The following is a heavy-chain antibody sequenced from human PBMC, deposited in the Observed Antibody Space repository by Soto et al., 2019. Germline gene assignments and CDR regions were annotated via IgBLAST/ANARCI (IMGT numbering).Heavy chain of an antibody. Sequence: PGGSLRLSCAASGFTFSSYAMHWVRQSPGKGLEWVAVISYDGSNKYYADSVKGRFTISRDNSKNTLYLQMNSLRAEDTAVYYCARDRVQLWLRSSYYYGMDVWGQGTTVTV. D-gene: IGHD5-18*01. CDR3: ARDRVQLWLRSSYYYGMDV. V-gene: IGHV3-30-3*01. CDR2: ISYDGSNK. J-gene: IGHJ6*02. CDR1: GFTFSSYA.